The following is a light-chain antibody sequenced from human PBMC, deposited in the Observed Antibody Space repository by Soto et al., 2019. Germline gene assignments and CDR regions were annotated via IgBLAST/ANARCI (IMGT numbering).Light chain of an antibody. CDR2: DNI. Sequence: QSALTQPPSVYGAPGQRVTISCTGSSSDIGAGHDVHWYQQLPGTAPKLLIYDNINRPSGVPDRFSGSKSGTSASLAITGLQAEDEADYYCQSYDSSLSALYVFGTGTKVTVL. CDR3: QSYDSSLSALYV. J-gene: IGLJ1*01. CDR1: SSDIGAGHD. V-gene: IGLV1-40*01.